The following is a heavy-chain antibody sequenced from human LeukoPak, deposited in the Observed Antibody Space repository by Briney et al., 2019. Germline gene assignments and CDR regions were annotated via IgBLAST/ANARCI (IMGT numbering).Heavy chain of an antibody. D-gene: IGHD5-24*01. V-gene: IGHV1-2*02. CDR3: ASARGDGYSPFDY. CDR1: GYTFTGYY. Sequence: ASVKVSCKASGYTFTGYYMHWVRQAPGQGLECMGWINPNSGGTNYAQKFQGRVTMTRDTSISTAYMELSRLRSDDTAVYYCASARGDGYSPFDYWGQGTLVTVSS. J-gene: IGHJ4*02. CDR2: INPNSGGT.